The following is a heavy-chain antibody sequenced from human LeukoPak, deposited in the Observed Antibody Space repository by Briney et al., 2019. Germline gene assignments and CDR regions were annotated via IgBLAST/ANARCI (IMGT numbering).Heavy chain of an antibody. CDR2: IGRDRSTK. J-gene: IGHJ3*02. Sequence: GGSLRLSCAASGFTFSISGMHWVRQAPGEGLEWVAFIGRDRSTKYYADSVKGRFTTSGDSSYNTAFLQMNSLGAEDTAIYYCAKDGEWTFDIWGQGTMVTVSS. V-gene: IGHV3-30*02. CDR3: AKDGEWTFDI. CDR1: GFTFSISG. D-gene: IGHD3-3*01.